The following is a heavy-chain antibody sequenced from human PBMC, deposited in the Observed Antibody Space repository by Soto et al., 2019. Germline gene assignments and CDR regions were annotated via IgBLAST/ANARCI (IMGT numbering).Heavy chain of an antibody. V-gene: IGHV3-7*01. CDR1: GFTFSSYW. D-gene: IGHD3-10*01. Sequence: GGSLRLSCAASGFTFSSYWMSWVRQAPGKGLEWVANIKQDGSEKYYVDSVKGRFTISRDNAKNSLYLQMNSLRAEDTAVYYCARDRSLRVWLGEIHDYWGQGTLVTVSS. CDR2: IKQDGSEK. J-gene: IGHJ4*02. CDR3: ARDRSLRVWLGEIHDY.